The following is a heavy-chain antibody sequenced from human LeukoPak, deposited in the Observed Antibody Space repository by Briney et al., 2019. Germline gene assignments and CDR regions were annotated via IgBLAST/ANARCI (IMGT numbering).Heavy chain of an antibody. CDR1: GGSISSYY. V-gene: IGHV4-59*01. CDR3: AGMRYYYGSGSYPDV. Sequence: SETLSLTCTVSGGSISSYYWSWIRQPPGKGLEWIGYIYYSGSTNYNPSLKSRVTISVDTSKNQFSLKLSSVTAADTAVYYCAGMRYYYGSGSYPDVWGKGTTVTVSS. J-gene: IGHJ6*04. CDR2: IYYSGST. D-gene: IGHD3-10*01.